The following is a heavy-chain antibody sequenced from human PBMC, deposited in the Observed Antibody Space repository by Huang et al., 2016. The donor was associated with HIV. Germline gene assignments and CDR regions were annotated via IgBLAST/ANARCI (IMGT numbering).Heavy chain of an antibody. V-gene: IGHV3-7*01. Sequence: EVHLVESGGDLVQPGGSLRLSCVASGFNFSAYWMSWVRQDQGKGLEWVANIKKDGSEKNYVDAVNGRVTISRDNAKNSVYLQLTSRRAEDTAVYYCARGGIYYDVLTGRHYYYNGLDVWGQGTTVTVSS. D-gene: IGHD3-9*01. CDR3: ARGGIYYDVLTGRHYYYNGLDV. CDR2: IKKDGSEK. J-gene: IGHJ6*02. CDR1: GFNFSAYW.